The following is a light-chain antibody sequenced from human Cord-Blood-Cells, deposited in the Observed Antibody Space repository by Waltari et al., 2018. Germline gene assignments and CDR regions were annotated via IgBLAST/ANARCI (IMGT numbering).Light chain of an antibody. CDR3: SSYTSSSTYV. J-gene: IGLJ1*01. V-gene: IGLV2-14*01. CDR1: SSDVGGYNY. CDR2: DVS. Sequence: QSALTQPASVSGSPGQSITISCTGTSSDVGGYNYASWYQQHPVKAPKLLIYDVSKRPSGVSNRFSGSKSGNTASLTISGLQAEDEADYYCSSYTSSSTYVFGTGTKVTVL.